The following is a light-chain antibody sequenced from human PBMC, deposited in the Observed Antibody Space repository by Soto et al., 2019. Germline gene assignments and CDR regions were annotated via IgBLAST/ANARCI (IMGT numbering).Light chain of an antibody. V-gene: IGKV1-33*01. CDR3: QQYDTHPLT. J-gene: IGKJ4*01. CDR1: QDIKDY. CDR2: EAS. Sequence: DIQMTQSPSSLSASFGDTGTITSQARQDIKDYLNWYQQKSGKAPKLLIYEASDVETGVPSRFSGSGSGTDFTFTINSLQPEDIATYYCQQYDTHPLTFGGGTKV.